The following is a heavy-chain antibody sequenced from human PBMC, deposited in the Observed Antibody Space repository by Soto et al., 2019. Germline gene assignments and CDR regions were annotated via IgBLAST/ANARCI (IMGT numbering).Heavy chain of an antibody. Sequence: QVQLVESGGGVVQPGRSLRLSCAASGFTFSSYAMHWVRQAPGKGLEWVAVISYDGSNKYYADSVKGRFTISRDNSKNTLYLQMNSLRAEDTSVYYCAREPGGAGSYYNYYYYYGMDVWGQGTTVTVSS. CDR1: GFTFSSYA. J-gene: IGHJ6*02. V-gene: IGHV3-30-3*01. CDR2: ISYDGSNK. D-gene: IGHD3-10*01. CDR3: AREPGGAGSYYNYYYYYGMDV.